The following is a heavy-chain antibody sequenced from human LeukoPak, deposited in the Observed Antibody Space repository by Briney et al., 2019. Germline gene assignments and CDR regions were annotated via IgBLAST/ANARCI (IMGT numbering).Heavy chain of an antibody. J-gene: IGHJ4*01. CDR1: GYSFTGYW. Sequence: GESLKISCKGSGYSFTGYWIGWVRQMPGKGLEWMGIIYPGDSDTRYSPSFQGQVTISADKSISTAYLQWSSLKASDTAMYYCARAAHYYDSSGYPAYFDYWGQGTLVTVSS. CDR2: IYPGDSDT. D-gene: IGHD3-22*01. CDR3: ARAAHYYDSSGYPAYFDY. V-gene: IGHV5-51*01.